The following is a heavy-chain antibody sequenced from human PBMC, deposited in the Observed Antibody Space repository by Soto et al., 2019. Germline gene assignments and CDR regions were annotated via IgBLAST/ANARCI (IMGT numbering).Heavy chain of an antibody. V-gene: IGHV1-69*01. J-gene: IGHJ6*02. D-gene: IGHD2-15*01. Sequence: QVQLVQSGAEVKKPGSSVKVSCKASGGTFSSYAISWVRQAPGQGLEWMGGIIPIFGTANYAQKLQGRVTITADESTSTAYMELSSLRSEDTAVYYCARDGDCSGGSCYSDYYYGMDVWGQGTTVTVSS. CDR2: IIPIFGTA. CDR1: GGTFSSYA. CDR3: ARDGDCSGGSCYSDYYYGMDV.